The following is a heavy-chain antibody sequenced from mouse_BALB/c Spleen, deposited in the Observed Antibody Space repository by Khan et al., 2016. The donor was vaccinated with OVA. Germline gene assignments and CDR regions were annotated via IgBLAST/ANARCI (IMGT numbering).Heavy chain of an antibody. D-gene: IGHD2-3*01. J-gene: IGHJ4*01. Sequence: EVQLQESGPGLVNPSQSLSLTCTVTGYSITSDYAWNWIRQFPGNKLEWMGYINYSGSTNYNPALKSRISITRDTSKNQFFLQLNSVTTEDTATYYCAIDGYQYNYAMDYWGQGTSVTVSS. CDR2: INYSGST. CDR3: AIDGYQYNYAMDY. CDR1: GYSITSDYA. V-gene: IGHV3-2*02.